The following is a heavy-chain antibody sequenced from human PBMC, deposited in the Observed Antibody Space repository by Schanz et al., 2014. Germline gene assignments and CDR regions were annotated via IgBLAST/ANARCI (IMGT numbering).Heavy chain of an antibody. CDR2: FDPEDVET. Sequence: QVQVIQSGAEVKKPGASVKVSCKVSGYTLTDLSMHWVRQAPGKGLEWMGGFDPEDVETIYAQKFQGRVTMTEDTSTDTAYMELSSLRSEDTAVYYCATDHIAAAGSQYFYYYGMGVWGQGTTVTVSS. J-gene: IGHJ6*02. D-gene: IGHD6-13*01. CDR3: ATDHIAAAGSQYFYYYGMGV. CDR1: GYTLTDLS. V-gene: IGHV1-24*01.